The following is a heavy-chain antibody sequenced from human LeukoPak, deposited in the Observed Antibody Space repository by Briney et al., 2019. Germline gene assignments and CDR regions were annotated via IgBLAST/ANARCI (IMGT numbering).Heavy chain of an antibody. CDR3: ATYYDSSGYTDAFDI. CDR2: FDPEDGET. CDR1: GYSLTKLS. Sequence: ASVKVSCKVSGYSLTKLSMHWVRQAPGKGLEWMGGFDPEDGETIYAQKFQGRVTMTEDTSTDTAYMELSSLRSEDTAVYYCATYYDSSGYTDAFDIWGQATMVTVSS. V-gene: IGHV1-24*01. J-gene: IGHJ3*02. D-gene: IGHD3-22*01.